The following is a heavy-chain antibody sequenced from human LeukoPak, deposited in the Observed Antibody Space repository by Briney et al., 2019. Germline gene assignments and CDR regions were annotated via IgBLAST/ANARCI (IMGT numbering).Heavy chain of an antibody. J-gene: IGHJ3*02. Sequence: ASVKVSCKTSGYTFSGNFMHWVRQAPGQGLEWMGWINPNNGDTNYSQKFQGRVTLTRDTSISTAYMELRSLRSDDTAVYYCARGSRTYSGSYWGIGDDAFDIWGQGTMVTVSS. CDR3: ARGSRTYSGSYWGIGDDAFDI. CDR2: INPNNGDT. D-gene: IGHD1-26*01. CDR1: GYTFSGNF. V-gene: IGHV1-2*02.